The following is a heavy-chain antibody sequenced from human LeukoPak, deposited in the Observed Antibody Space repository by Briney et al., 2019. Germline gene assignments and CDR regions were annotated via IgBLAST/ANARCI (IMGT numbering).Heavy chain of an antibody. CDR1: GGSITNTNY. Sequence: PSGTLSLTCGVSGGSITNTNYWTWVRQPPGKGLEWIGEVNLQGSTNYNPSLMGRVAISVDTSENHISLQLTSVTAADTAVYYCAKVGSGWYGPPEDWFDPWGQGTLVTVSS. V-gene: IGHV4-4*02. CDR3: AKVGSGWYGPPEDWFDP. CDR2: VNLQGST. D-gene: IGHD6-19*01. J-gene: IGHJ5*02.